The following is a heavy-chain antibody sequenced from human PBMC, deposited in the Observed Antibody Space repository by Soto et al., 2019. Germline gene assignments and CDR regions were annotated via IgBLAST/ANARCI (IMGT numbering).Heavy chain of an antibody. J-gene: IGHJ3*02. V-gene: IGHV3-30*18. CDR3: AKERGVLDAFDI. Sequence: QVQLVESGGGVVQPGTSLRLSCAASGFTSSSFVIHWVRQAPGKGLEWLAVISSDGNNQYYADSVKGRFTISRDNSKKTLYVQVNSLRAEDTAVYFCAKERGVLDAFDIWGQGTMVTVS. CDR1: GFTSSSFV. CDR2: ISSDGNNQ. D-gene: IGHD3-10*01.